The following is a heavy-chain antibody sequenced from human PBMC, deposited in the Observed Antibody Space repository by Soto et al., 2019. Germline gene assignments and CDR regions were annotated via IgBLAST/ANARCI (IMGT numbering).Heavy chain of an antibody. Sequence: SETLSLTYAVSGGYFSDLYWPCIRQLPGKGLEWIGEINHIGYTNYNPSLESRVAISVDTSKNQFSLNLRSVTAADTAVYYCGPRGAVAPRGYWGQGTLVTVSS. CDR1: GGYFSDLY. CDR3: GPRGAVAPRGY. V-gene: IGHV4-34*01. J-gene: IGHJ4*02. D-gene: IGHD2-15*01. CDR2: INHIGYT.